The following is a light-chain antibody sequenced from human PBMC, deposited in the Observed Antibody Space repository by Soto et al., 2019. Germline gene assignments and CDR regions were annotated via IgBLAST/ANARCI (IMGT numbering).Light chain of an antibody. CDR2: EVS. V-gene: IGLV2-14*01. CDR3: SSYTSSSTRV. Sequence: QSALTQPASVSGSPGQSITISCTGTSRDVGGYNYVSWYQQHPGKATKLMIYEVSNRPSGVSNRSSGSKSGNTASLTISGLQAEDEADYYCSSYTSSSTRVFGGGTKLTVL. J-gene: IGLJ3*02. CDR1: SRDVGGYNY.